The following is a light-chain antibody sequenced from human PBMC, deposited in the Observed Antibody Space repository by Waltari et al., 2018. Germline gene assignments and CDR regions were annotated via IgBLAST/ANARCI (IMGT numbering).Light chain of an antibody. Sequence: DILMTQSPVSLSVTLGERASISCTSSQSLQHRNGYNYFDWYLQKPGLSPWLLIYFASYRASGVPDRFSGSGSVPDFTLRISRVEAEDVGVYSCMQSLQNSVTFGQGTRLEIK. CDR2: FAS. CDR3: MQSLQNSVT. CDR1: QSLQHRNGYNY. V-gene: IGKV2-28*01. J-gene: IGKJ5*01.